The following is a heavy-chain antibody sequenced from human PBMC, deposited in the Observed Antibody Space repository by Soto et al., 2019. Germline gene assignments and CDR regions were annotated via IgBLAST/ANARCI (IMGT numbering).Heavy chain of an antibody. D-gene: IGHD1-26*01. CDR2: INPSGGST. CDR3: ARDPLELSAGWENWFDP. Sequence: ASVKVSCKASGYTFTSYYMHWVRQAPGQGLEWMGIINPSGGSTSYAQKFQGRVTMTRDTSTSTVYMELSSLRSEDTAVYYCARDPLELSAGWENWFDPWGQGTLVTVSS. J-gene: IGHJ5*02. CDR1: GYTFTSYY. V-gene: IGHV1-46*01.